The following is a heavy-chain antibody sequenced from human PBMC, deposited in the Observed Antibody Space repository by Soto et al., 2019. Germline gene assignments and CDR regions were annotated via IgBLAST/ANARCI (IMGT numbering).Heavy chain of an antibody. D-gene: IGHD3-9*01. J-gene: IGHJ4*02. Sequence: PGGSLRLSCAASGFTFSSYAMSWVRQAPGKGLEWVSAISGSGGSTYYADSVKGRFITSRDNSKNTLHLQMNSLRVEDTAVYYCARVLSGIDYWSQGTLVTVS. V-gene: IGHV3-23*01. CDR2: ISGSGGST. CDR1: GFTFSSYA. CDR3: ARVLSGIDY.